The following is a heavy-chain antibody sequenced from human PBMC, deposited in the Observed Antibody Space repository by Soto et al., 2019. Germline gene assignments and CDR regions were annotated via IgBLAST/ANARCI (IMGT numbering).Heavy chain of an antibody. J-gene: IGHJ4*02. V-gene: IGHV3-30-3*01. D-gene: IGHD3-9*01. CDR2: ISYDGSNK. CDR3: ARDTLDILTGYGFDY. Sequence: GGSLRLSCAASGFTFSSYAMHWVRQAPGKGLEWVAVISYDGSNKYYADSVKGRFTISRDNSKNTLYLQMNSLRAEDTAVYYCARDTLDILTGYGFDYWGQGTLVTVSS. CDR1: GFTFSSYA.